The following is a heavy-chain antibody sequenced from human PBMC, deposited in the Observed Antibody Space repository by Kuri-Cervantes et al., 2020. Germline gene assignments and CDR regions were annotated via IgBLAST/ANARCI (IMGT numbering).Heavy chain of an antibody. Sequence: SETLSLTCTVSGGSINSGDYFWSWIRQPPGKGLEWIGYIYYSGSTYYNPSLKSRVTISVDTSKNQFSLKLSSVTAADTAVYYCARRFSGGYSYGRGNFSYWCQGTLVTVSS. J-gene: IGHJ4*02. D-gene: IGHD5-18*01. V-gene: IGHV4-30-4*01. CDR3: ARRFSGGYSYGRGNFSY. CDR2: IYYSGST. CDR1: GGSINSGDYF.